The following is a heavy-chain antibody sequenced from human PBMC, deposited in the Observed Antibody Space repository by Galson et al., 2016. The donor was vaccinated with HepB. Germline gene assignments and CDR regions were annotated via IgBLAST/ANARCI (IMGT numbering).Heavy chain of an antibody. Sequence: SVKVSCKASGGSFSSYKINWVRQAPGKGLEWMGGIIPIHDSPTYEQKSQGRVTVTGDDSTRTVYLELSSLSSEYTAVYYCARPRTLVCPDAFDILGLGTMVTVSS. CDR3: ARPRTLVCPDAFDI. V-gene: IGHV1-69*13. J-gene: IGHJ3*02. D-gene: IGHD5/OR15-5a*01. CDR2: IIPIHDSP. CDR1: GGSFSSYK.